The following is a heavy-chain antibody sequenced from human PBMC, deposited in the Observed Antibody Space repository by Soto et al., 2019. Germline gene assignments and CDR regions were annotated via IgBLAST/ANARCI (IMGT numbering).Heavy chain of an antibody. D-gene: IGHD3-22*01. J-gene: IGHJ6*02. CDR2: INAFNGNT. Sequence: ASVKVSCKASGGTFSSYTISWVRQAPGQGLEWMGWINAFNGNTNYAQKLQGRVTMTRDTSTSTAYMELRSLRSEDTAVYYCARVAYDSSGYYLVSYYYYGMDVWGQGTTVTVSS. CDR1: GGTFSSYT. CDR3: ARVAYDSSGYYLVSYYYYGMDV. V-gene: IGHV1-18*01.